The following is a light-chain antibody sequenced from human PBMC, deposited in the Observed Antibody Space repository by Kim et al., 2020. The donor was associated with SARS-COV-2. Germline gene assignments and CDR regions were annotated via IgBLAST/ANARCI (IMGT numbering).Light chain of an antibody. CDR1: SSDVGSYNL. CDR2: EVS. J-gene: IGLJ1*01. CDR3: CSCAGSSTPYV. Sequence: QSITISCTETSSDVGSYNLVSWYQQHPGKAPKLMIYEVSKRPSGVSNRFSGSKSGNTASLTISGLQAEDEADYYCCSCAGSSTPYVFGTGTKVTVL. V-gene: IGLV2-23*02.